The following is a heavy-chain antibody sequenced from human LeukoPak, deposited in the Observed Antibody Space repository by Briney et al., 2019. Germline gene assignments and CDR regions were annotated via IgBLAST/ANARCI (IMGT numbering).Heavy chain of an antibody. V-gene: IGHV4-59*01. CDR2: IYYSGST. D-gene: IGHD3-22*01. CDR3: AGTYYYDSSGYYYELPFDY. Sequence: PSETLSLTCTVSGXSISSYYWSWIRQPPGKGPEWIGYIYYSGSTNYNPSLKSRVTISVDTSKNQFSLKLSSVTAADTAVYYCAGTYYYDSSGYYYELPFDYWGQGTLVTVSS. J-gene: IGHJ4*02. CDR1: GXSISSYY.